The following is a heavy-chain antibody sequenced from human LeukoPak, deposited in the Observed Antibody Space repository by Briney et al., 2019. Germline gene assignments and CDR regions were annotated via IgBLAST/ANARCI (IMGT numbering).Heavy chain of an antibody. J-gene: IGHJ4*02. CDR1: GYTFTSYG. D-gene: IGHD5-12*01. CDR2: ISAYNGNT. V-gene: IGHV1-18*01. Sequence: ASVTVSCKASGYTFTSYGISWVRQAPGQGLEWMGCISAYNGNTNYAQKLQSRVTMTTDTSTSTAYMEMRSLRSDDTAVYYCARDLVAAGSVGGYWGQGTLVTVSS. CDR3: ARDLVAAGSVGGY.